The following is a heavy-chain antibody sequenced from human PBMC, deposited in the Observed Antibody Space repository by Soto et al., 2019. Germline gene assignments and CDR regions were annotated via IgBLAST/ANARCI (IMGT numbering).Heavy chain of an antibody. CDR1: GFTFSSYA. CDR3: AKEFSPLSKGSFES. V-gene: IGHV3-23*01. CDR2: ITGSGERT. Sequence: EVQLLESGGGLEQPGGSLRLSCAASGFTFSSYAMNWVRQAPGKGLEWVSGITGSGERTFYADSVKSRFTISRDNSKNTLYLQVDTLRADDTAVYSCAKEFSPLSKGSFESWGQGTLVTVSS. D-gene: IGHD3-10*01. J-gene: IGHJ4*02.